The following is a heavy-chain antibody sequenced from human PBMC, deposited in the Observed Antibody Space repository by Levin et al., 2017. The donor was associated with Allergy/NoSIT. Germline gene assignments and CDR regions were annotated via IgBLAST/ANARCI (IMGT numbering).Heavy chain of an antibody. CDR3: AKDGYDFWSGYTRGYYYYYMDV. CDR2: ISYDGSNK. J-gene: IGHJ6*03. D-gene: IGHD3-3*01. CDR1: GFTFSSYG. V-gene: IGHV3-30*18. Sequence: GGSLRLSCAASGFTFSSYGMHWVRQAPGKGLEWVAVISYDGSNKYYADSVKGRFTISRDNSKNTLYLQMNSLRAEDTAVYYCAKDGYDFWSGYTRGYYYYYMDVWGKGTTVTVSS.